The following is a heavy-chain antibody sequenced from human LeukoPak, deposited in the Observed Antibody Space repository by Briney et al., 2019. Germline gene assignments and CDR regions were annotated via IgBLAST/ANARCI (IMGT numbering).Heavy chain of an antibody. V-gene: IGHV1-2*02. CDR2: INPNSGGT. J-gene: IGHJ4*02. CDR1: GYTFTGYY. Sequence: GASVKVSCKAAGYTFTGYYMHWVRQAPGQGHGWMGWINPNSGGTNYAQKFQGRVTMTRDTSISTAYMELSRLRSDDTAVYYCARSPVVVTAIPDWWGQGTLVTVSS. CDR3: ARSPVVVTAIPDW. D-gene: IGHD2-21*02.